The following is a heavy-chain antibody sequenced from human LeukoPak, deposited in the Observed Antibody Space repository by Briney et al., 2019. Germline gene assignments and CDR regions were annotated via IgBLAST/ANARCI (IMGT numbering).Heavy chain of an antibody. D-gene: IGHD1-1*01. Sequence: GGSLRLSCAASGFTFSSYAMHWVRQAPGKGLEWVAVISYDGSNKYYADSVKGRFTISRDNSKNTLYLQMNSLRGEDTAVYFCASGGTSLVSDFDYWGQGTLVTVSS. CDR3: ASGGTSLVSDFDY. J-gene: IGHJ4*02. CDR2: ISYDGSNK. V-gene: IGHV3-30-3*01. CDR1: GFTFSSYA.